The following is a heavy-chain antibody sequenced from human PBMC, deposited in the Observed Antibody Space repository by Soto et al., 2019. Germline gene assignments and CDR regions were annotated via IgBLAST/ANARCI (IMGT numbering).Heavy chain of an antibody. CDR1: GFTFSSYW. CDR3: ARDGFNYSSGWYFRPRYFDY. J-gene: IGHJ4*02. CDR2: IKHDGSEK. D-gene: IGHD6-19*01. Sequence: EVQLVESGGGLVQPGGSLRLSCAASGFTFSSYWMSWVRQAPGKGLEWVANIKHDGSEKYYVDSVKGRFTISRDNAKNSLYLKMNSLRAEDTAVYYCARDGFNYSSGWYFRPRYFDYWGQGTLVTVSS. V-gene: IGHV3-7*05.